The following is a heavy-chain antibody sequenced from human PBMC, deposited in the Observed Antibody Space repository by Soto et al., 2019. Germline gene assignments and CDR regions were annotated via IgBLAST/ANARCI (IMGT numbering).Heavy chain of an antibody. Sequence: PGGSLRLSCAASGFTFSNAWMSWVRQAPGKGLEWVGRIKSKTDGGTTDYAAPVKGRFTITRDDSKNTLYLQMNSLKTEDKAVYYCTTDSSSGWYDAGGYYYYYGMDVWGQGTTVTVSS. V-gene: IGHV3-15*01. J-gene: IGHJ6*02. D-gene: IGHD6-19*01. CDR3: TTDSSSGWYDAGGYYYYYGMDV. CDR2: IKSKTDGGTT. CDR1: GFTFSNAW.